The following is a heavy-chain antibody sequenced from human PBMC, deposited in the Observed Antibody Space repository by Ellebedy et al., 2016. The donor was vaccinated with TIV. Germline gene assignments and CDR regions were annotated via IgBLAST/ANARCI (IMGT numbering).Heavy chain of an antibody. J-gene: IGHJ4*02. D-gene: IGHD5-18*01. V-gene: IGHV4-30-2*01. CDR1: GGSISSGGYS. CDR3: ARAHTAMVLWYFDY. CDR2: IYHSGST. Sequence: SETLSLXCAVSGGSISSGGYSWSWIRQPPGKGLEWIGYIYHSGSTYYNPSLKSRVTISVDRSKNQFSLKLSSVTAADTAVYYCARAHTAMVLWYFDYWGQGTLVTVSS.